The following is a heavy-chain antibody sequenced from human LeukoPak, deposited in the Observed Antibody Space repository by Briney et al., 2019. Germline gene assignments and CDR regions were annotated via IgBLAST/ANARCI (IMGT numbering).Heavy chain of an antibody. CDR2: INCSGGST. J-gene: IGHJ5*02. D-gene: IGHD5-18*01. V-gene: IGHV1-46*01. CDR1: GYTXTSYY. CDR3: ARTLDTALTS. Sequence: ASVKVSCKASGYTXTSYYMHWVRQAPGQGLEWMGIINCSGGSTSYAQKFQGRVTMTRDTSTSTVYMELSSLRSVDTAVYYCARTLDTALTSWGQGTLVTVSS.